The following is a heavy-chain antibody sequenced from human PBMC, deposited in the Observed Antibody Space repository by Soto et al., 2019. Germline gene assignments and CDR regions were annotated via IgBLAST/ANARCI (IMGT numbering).Heavy chain of an antibody. J-gene: IGHJ4*02. V-gene: IGHV4-59*08. CDR3: ASSYGSCFDY. D-gene: IGHD5-18*01. Sequence: QVQLQESGPGLVKPSETLSLTCTVSGGSIRSYYWSWIRQPPGKGLEWIGYIYYSGSTNYNPSLKSRVTISVDTSKNQFYLKLSSVTAADTAVYYCASSYGSCFDYWGQGTLVTVSS. CDR1: GGSIRSYY. CDR2: IYYSGST.